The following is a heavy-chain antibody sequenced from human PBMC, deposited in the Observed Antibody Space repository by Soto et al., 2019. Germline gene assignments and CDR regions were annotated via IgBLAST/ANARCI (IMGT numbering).Heavy chain of an antibody. Sequence: GVSLRLSCGDSGFTLSEFLMHCVGQAPGKGLEWASRINIDGRSTSYVDSVKGRFTISRDNANNTLYLEMNSLRAEDTAVYFCARGGRYRENYYFGMDVWGQGTTVTVSS. CDR3: ARGGRYRENYYFGMDV. D-gene: IGHD1-26*01. J-gene: IGHJ6*02. CDR2: INIDGRST. CDR1: GFTLSEFL. V-gene: IGHV3-74*01.